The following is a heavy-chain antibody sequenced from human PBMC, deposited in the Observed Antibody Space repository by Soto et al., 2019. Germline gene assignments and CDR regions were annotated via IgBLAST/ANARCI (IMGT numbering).Heavy chain of an antibody. V-gene: IGHV3-23*01. CDR1: GFTFSNYA. CDR3: AKAYFDILTGYFGDY. D-gene: IGHD3-9*01. CDR2: MSNSGSRT. J-gene: IGHJ4*02. Sequence: VQLLESGGGLVQPGGSLRLSCAASGFTFSNYAMSWVRQAPGKGLEWVSGMSNSGSRTYYADSVKGRFIISRDNSKNTLYLQMNSLRPEDTAVYYCAKAYFDILTGYFGDYWGQGTRVSVSS.